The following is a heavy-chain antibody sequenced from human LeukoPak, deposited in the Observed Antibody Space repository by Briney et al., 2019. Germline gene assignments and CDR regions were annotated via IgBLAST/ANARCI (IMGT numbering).Heavy chain of an antibody. Sequence: GGSLRLSCAASGFTFSSYWMSWVRQAPGKGLEWVANIKQDGSEKYYVDSVKGRFTISRDNAKNSLYLQMNSLRAEDVAVYYCARDHYCSGGSCPNYWGQGTLVTVSS. V-gene: IGHV3-7*01. CDR1: GFTFSSYW. CDR3: ARDHYCSGGSCPNY. CDR2: IKQDGSEK. D-gene: IGHD2-15*01. J-gene: IGHJ4*02.